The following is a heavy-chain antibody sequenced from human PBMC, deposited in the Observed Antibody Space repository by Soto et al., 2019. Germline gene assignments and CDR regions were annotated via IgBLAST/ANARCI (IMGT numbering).Heavy chain of an antibody. J-gene: IGHJ6*02. CDR2: IVPIFGTA. CDR3: ARGVIVRGVIIEAYYYYGMDV. V-gene: IGHV1-69*13. Sequence: ASVKVSCKASGGTFSSYASSWVRQAPGQGLEWMGGIVPIFGTANYAQKFQGRVTITADESTSTAYMELSSLRSEDTAVYYCARGVIVRGVIIEAYYYYGMDVWGQGTTVTVSS. D-gene: IGHD3-10*02. CDR1: GGTFSSYA.